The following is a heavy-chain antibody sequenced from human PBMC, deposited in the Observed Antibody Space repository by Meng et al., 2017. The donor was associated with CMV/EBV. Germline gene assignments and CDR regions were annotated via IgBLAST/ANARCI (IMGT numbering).Heavy chain of an antibody. CDR3: ARHYDYDDY. D-gene: IGHD3-16*01. V-gene: IGHV1-2*02. J-gene: IGHJ4*02. CDR1: GYTFTGYY. Sequence: QVQLGQTGGEVTKPRASVKVACKASGYTFTGYYMHWVRQAPGQGLEWMGWINPNSGGTNYAQKFQGRVTMTRDTSISTAYMKLSRLRSDDTAVYYCARHYDYDDYWGQGILVTVSS. CDR2: INPNSGGT.